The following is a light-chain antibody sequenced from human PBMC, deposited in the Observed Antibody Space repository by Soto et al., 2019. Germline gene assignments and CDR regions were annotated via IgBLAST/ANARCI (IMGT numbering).Light chain of an antibody. CDR1: QSVSGYY. J-gene: IGKJ1*01. CDR3: QQYGSSPST. CDR2: GAS. Sequence: EIVLTQSPGTLSLSPGERATLSCRASQSVSGYYLAWYQRKPGQAPRLLIYGASSRATDIPNRFGGSGSGTDFTLTITRLEPEDFAVYYCQQYGSSPSTFGQGTKVEIK. V-gene: IGKV3-20*01.